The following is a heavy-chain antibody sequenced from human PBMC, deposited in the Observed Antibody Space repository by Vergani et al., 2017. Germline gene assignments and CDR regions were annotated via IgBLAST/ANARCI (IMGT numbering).Heavy chain of an antibody. Sequence: QVRLQESGPGLVKPSETLSLTCSVSGGSMSGYYWSCIRQPPGKELSWIGYMSHSGSTNYNPSLETRVTISGDTSKNQCSLKLNSVTAADTAVYYCGRVADFYGLGSRLLDLWGQGILVTVSS. CDR1: GGSMSGYY. D-gene: IGHD3-10*01. V-gene: IGHV4-59*01. CDR3: GRVADFYGLGSRLLDL. J-gene: IGHJ5*02. CDR2: MSHSGST.